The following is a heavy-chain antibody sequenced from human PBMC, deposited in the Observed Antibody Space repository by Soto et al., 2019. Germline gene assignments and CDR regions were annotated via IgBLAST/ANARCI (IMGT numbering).Heavy chain of an antibody. J-gene: IGHJ4*02. V-gene: IGHV3-21*01. CDR2: ISSSSSYI. CDR3: ARGLYYYDSSGYYGN. Sequence: GGSLRLSCAASGFTFRSYSMNWVRQAPGKGLEWVSSISSSSSYIYYADSVKGRFTISRDNAKNSLYLQMNSLRAEDTAVYYCARGLYYYDSSGYYGNWGQGTLVTVSS. D-gene: IGHD3-22*01. CDR1: GFTFRSYS.